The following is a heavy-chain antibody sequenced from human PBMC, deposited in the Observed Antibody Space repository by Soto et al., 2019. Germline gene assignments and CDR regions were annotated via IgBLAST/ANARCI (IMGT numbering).Heavy chain of an antibody. J-gene: IGHJ3*02. CDR3: ARVWGGAFDI. Sequence: SETLSLTCTVSGGSISGYYWSWIRQSPGKGLEWIGYIHYSGSTNYNPSLKSRVTISVDTSKNQFSLKLSSVTAADTAVYYCARVWGGAFDIWGQGTMVTVSS. D-gene: IGHD3-10*01. CDR2: IHYSGST. CDR1: GGSISGYY. V-gene: IGHV4-59*12.